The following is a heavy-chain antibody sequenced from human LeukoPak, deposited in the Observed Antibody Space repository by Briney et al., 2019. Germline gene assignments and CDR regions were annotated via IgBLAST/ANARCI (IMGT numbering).Heavy chain of an antibody. J-gene: IGHJ4*02. CDR3: ANSPGYDILTGYFDY. V-gene: IGHV1-69*06. D-gene: IGHD3-9*01. CDR2: IIPIFGTA. Sequence: SVKVSCKASGYTFINYDFSWVRQAPGQGLEWMGGIIPIFGTANYAQKFQGRVTITADKSTSTAYMELSSLRSEGTAVYYCANSPGYDILTGYFDYWGQGTLVTVSS. CDR1: GYTFINYD.